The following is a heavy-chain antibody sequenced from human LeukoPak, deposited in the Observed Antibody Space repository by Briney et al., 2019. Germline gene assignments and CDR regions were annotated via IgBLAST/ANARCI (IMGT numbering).Heavy chain of an antibody. D-gene: IGHD5-24*01. Sequence: GSLRLSCAASGFTFSDYSMNWVRQAPGKGLEWISYIGIDSGNTNYADSVKGRFTISGDKAKNSLYLQMNSLRVEDTAVYYCARDYKYAFDNWGQGTLVSVSS. V-gene: IGHV3-48*01. CDR3: ARDYKYAFDN. J-gene: IGHJ4*02. CDR2: IGIDSGNT. CDR1: GFTFSDYS.